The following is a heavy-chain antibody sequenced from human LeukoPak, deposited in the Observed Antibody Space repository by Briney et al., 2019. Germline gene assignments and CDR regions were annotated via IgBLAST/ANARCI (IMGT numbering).Heavy chain of an antibody. Sequence: SETLSLTCAVYGGSFSGYYWSWIRQPPGKGLEWIGEINHSGSTNYNPSLKSRVTISVDTSKNQFSLKLSSVTAADTAVYYCARGLSKGESDIVVVPAATPYNWFDPWGQGTLVTVSS. V-gene: IGHV4-34*01. J-gene: IGHJ5*02. CDR3: ARGLSKGESDIVVVPAATPYNWFDP. CDR2: INHSGST. D-gene: IGHD2-2*01. CDR1: GGSFSGYY.